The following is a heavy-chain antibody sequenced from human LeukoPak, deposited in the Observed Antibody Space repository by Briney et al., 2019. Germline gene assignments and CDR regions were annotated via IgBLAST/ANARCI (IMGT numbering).Heavy chain of an antibody. D-gene: IGHD2-21*01. CDR1: GFTFSTYY. CDR3: AGGFGFLIES. J-gene: IGHJ4*02. CDR2: IKQDGSEK. V-gene: IGHV3-7*04. Sequence: GGSLRLSCAAPGFTFSTYYMAWVRQAPGKGLEWVANIKQDGSEKYYGGSVKGRFTISRDNAKNALYLQLNSLRVEDTAVYFCAGGFGFLIESWGQGTLVTVSS.